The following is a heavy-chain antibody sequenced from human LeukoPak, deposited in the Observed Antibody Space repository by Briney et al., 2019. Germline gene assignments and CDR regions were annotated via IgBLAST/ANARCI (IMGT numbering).Heavy chain of an antibody. V-gene: IGHV3-7*01. D-gene: IGHD4-17*01. CDR1: GGSISSYY. CDR2: IKQDGSEK. J-gene: IGHJ4*02. Sequence: ETLSLTCTVSGGSISSYYWSWVRQAPGKGLEWVANIKQDGSEKYYVDSLKGRFTISRDNAKNSLYLQIHSLRAEDTAVYYCARDENGDYAFDYWGQGTLVTVSS. CDR3: ARDENGDYAFDY.